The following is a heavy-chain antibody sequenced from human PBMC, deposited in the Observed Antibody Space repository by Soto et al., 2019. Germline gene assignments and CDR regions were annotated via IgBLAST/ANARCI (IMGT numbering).Heavy chain of an antibody. J-gene: IGHJ5*01. D-gene: IGHD6-19*01. CDR2: IYHGGTT. CDR3: ARVHVMVVAGSTFDY. Sequence: KPSDALSLTCTVSGCSVSSGSYWAWIRQPPGKGPEWIASIYHGGTTFYNPSLKSRITISVDTSNNQFSLKLTSVTAADTAVYYCARVHVMVVAGSTFDYWGHRTLVPASS. CDR1: GCSVSSGSY. V-gene: IGHV4-38-2*02.